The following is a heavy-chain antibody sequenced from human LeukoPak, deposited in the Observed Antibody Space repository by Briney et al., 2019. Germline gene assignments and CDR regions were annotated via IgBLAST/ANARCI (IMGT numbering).Heavy chain of an antibody. V-gene: IGHV1-2*02. D-gene: IGHD5-12*01. J-gene: IGHJ6*02. Sequence: ASVKVSCKASGYTFSTYGTTWVRQAPGQGLEWMGWINPNSGGTNYAQKFQGRVTMTRDTSISTAYMGLSRLRSDDTAVYYCARDLIVATIAGIYYYYYGMDVWGQGTTVTVSS. CDR3: ARDLIVATIAGIYYYYYGMDV. CDR1: GYTFSTYG. CDR2: INPNSGGT.